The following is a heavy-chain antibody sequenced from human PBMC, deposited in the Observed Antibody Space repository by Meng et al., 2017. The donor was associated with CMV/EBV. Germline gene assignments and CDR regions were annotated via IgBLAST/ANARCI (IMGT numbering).Heavy chain of an antibody. CDR1: GFTFSSYA. CDR2: ISYDGSNK. D-gene: IGHD4-17*01. J-gene: IGHJ4*02. V-gene: IGHV3-30-3*01. CDR3: ARDLGYGDYVGYFDY. Sequence: LRLSCAASGFTFSSYAMHWVRQAPGKGLEWVAVISYDGSNKYYADSVKGRFTISRDNSKNTLYLQMNSLRAEDTAVYYCARDLGYGDYVGYFDYWGQGTLVTVSS.